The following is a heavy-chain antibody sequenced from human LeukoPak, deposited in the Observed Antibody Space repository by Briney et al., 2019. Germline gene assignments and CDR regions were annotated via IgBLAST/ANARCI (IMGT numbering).Heavy chain of an antibody. CDR1: GFTFSSYG. CDR3: AKDDKASYGDRYYYYGMDV. CDR2: ISYDGSNK. D-gene: IGHD4-17*01. J-gene: IGHJ6*04. V-gene: IGHV3-30*18. Sequence: GGSLRLSCAASGFTFSSYGMHWVRQAPGKGLEWVAVISYDGSNKYYADSVKGRFTISRDNSKNTLYLQMNSLRAEDTAVYYSAKDDKASYGDRYYYYGMDVWGKGTTVTVSS.